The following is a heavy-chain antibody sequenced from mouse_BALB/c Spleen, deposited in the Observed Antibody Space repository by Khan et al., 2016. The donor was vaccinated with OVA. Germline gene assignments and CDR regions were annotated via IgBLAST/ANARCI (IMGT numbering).Heavy chain of an antibody. D-gene: IGHD1-2*01. CDR1: GFNIKDTY. J-gene: IGHJ4*01. Sequence: EVELVESGAELVKPGASVKLSCSTPGFNIKDTYMHWVKQRPEQGLEWIGRIDPATDNTKYDPRFQGKATITADTTSNTAFLHLSSPTSGDTAVYYCAITGIHYFGSFVMDYWGQGTSVTVSS. CDR2: IDPATDNT. CDR3: AITGIHYFGSFVMDY. V-gene: IGHV14-3*02.